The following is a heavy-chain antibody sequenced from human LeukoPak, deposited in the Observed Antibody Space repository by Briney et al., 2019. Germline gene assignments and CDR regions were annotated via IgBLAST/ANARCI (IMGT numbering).Heavy chain of an antibody. CDR1: GSSISSYY. V-gene: IGHV4-59*01. CDR2: IYYSGST. J-gene: IGHJ4*02. D-gene: IGHD3-10*01. CDR3: AKGAEWGFGDYEAIDY. Sequence: SETLSLTCTVSGSSISSYYWSWIRQPPGKGLEWMGYIYYSGSTNYNPSLKSRVSISVDTSKNQFSLKLSSVTAADTAVYYCAKGAEWGFGDYEAIDYWGQGTLVTVSS.